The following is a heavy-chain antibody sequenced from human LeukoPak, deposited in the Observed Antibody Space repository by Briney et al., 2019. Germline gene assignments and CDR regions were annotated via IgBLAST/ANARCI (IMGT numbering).Heavy chain of an antibody. CDR3: SKLTGYSAESWFDP. CDR2: IYYSGST. Sequence: SETLSLTCTVSGGSISSYYWSWIRQPPGKGLEWIGYIYYSGSTNYKSSLKSRVTISVDTSKNQFSLKLSSVTAADTAVYYCSKLTGYSAESWFDPWGQGTLVTVSS. D-gene: IGHD3-9*01. V-gene: IGHV4-59*01. J-gene: IGHJ5*02. CDR1: GGSISSYY.